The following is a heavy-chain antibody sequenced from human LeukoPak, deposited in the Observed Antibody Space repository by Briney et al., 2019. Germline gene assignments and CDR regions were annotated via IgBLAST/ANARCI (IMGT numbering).Heavy chain of an antibody. CDR1: GYTFTSYD. V-gene: IGHV1-8*03. CDR3: ARGATFNYDFWSGYYIPNWFDP. CDR2: MNPNSGNT. J-gene: IGHJ5*02. D-gene: IGHD3-3*01. Sequence: SVKVSCEASGYTFTSYDINWVRQATGQGLEWMGWMNPNSGNTGYAQKFQGRVTITRNTSISTAYMELSSLRSEDTAVYYCARGATFNYDFWSGYYIPNWFDPWGQGTLVTVSS.